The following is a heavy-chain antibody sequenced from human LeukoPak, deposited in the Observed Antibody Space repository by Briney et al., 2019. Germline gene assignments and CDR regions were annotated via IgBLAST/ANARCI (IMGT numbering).Heavy chain of an antibody. CDR1: GGSISSYY. CDR2: IYTSGST. Sequence: SGTLSLTCTVSGGSISSYYWSWIRQPPGKGLEWIGYIYTSGSTNYNPSLKSRVTISVDTSKNQFSLKLSSVTAADTAVYYCARQTGLRFLEWFPGNYYMDVWGKGTTVTVSS. CDR3: ARQTGLRFLEWFPGNYYMDV. J-gene: IGHJ6*03. D-gene: IGHD3-3*01. V-gene: IGHV4-4*09.